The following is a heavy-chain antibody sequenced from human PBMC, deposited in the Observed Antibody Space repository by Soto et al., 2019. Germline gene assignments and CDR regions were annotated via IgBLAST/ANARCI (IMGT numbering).Heavy chain of an antibody. Sequence: QVQLQESGPGLVKPSQTLSLTCTVSGGSISSGGYYWGWIRQHPGKGLEWIGYIYYSGSTYYNPSLKSRVTISVDTSKNQFSLKLSSVTAADTAVYYCARDHSSSWDENWFDPWGQGTLVAVSS. CDR3: ARDHSSSWDENWFDP. CDR1: GGSISSGGYY. CDR2: IYYSGST. J-gene: IGHJ5*02. D-gene: IGHD6-13*01. V-gene: IGHV4-31*03.